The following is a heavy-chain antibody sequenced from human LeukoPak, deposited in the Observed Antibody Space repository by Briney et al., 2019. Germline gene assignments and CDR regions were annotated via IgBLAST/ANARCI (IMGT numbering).Heavy chain of an antibody. J-gene: IGHJ4*02. Sequence: ASVKVSCKASGYTFTSYDINWVRQATGQGLEWMGWMNPNSGNTGYAQKFQGRVTMTRNTSISTAYMELSSLRSEDTAVYYCARAPAAIFTVDYWGQGTLVTVSS. V-gene: IGHV1-8*01. CDR3: ARAPAAIFTVDY. D-gene: IGHD2/OR15-2a*01. CDR2: MNPNSGNT. CDR1: GYTFTSYD.